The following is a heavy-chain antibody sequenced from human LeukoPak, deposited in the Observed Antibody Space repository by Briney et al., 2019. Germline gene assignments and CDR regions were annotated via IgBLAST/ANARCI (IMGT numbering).Heavy chain of an antibody. CDR3: ARSPGIAVVDY. D-gene: IGHD6-19*01. J-gene: IGHJ4*02. CDR2: IYYSGST. Sequence: SQTLSLTCTVSGGSISSGGYYWSWIRQHPGKGLEWIGYIYYSGSTYYNPSLKSRVTISVDTSKNHFSLKLSSVTAADTAVYYCARSPGIAVVDYWGQGTLVTVSS. CDR1: GGSISSGGYY. V-gene: IGHV4-31*03.